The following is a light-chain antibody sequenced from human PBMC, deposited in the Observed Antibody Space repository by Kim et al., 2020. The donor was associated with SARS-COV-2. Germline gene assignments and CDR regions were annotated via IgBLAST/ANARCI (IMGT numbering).Light chain of an antibody. Sequence: EIVMTQSPATLSVSPGERVTLSCRASQTISSNLGWYQQKPGQAPRLLIYGASSRATGTPARFNGSASGTEFTLTISSLQSEDFAVYYCHQYNYWPITFGQGKRLEIK. CDR2: GAS. V-gene: IGKV3-15*01. CDR1: QTISSN. CDR3: HQYNYWPIT. J-gene: IGKJ5*01.